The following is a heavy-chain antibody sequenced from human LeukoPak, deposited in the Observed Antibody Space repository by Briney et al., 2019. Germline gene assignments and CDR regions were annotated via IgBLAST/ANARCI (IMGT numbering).Heavy chain of an antibody. CDR2: INHSGST. CDR3: ARRGKRQWLVGPFDY. CDR1: GGSFSGYY. D-gene: IGHD6-19*01. Sequence: SETLSLTCAVYGGSFSGYYWSWIRQPPGKGLEWIGEINHSGSTNYNPSLKSRVTISVDTSKNQFSLKLSSVTAADTAVYYCARRGKRQWLVGPFDYWGQGTLVTVSS. J-gene: IGHJ4*02. V-gene: IGHV4-34*01.